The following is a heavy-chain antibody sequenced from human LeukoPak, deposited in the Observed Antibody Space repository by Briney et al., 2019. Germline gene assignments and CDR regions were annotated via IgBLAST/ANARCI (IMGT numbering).Heavy chain of an antibody. J-gene: IGHJ4*02. Sequence: GGSLRLSCAASGFTFNSYAMSWVRQAPGKGLEWVSAISGSGGSTYYADSVKGRFTISRDNSKNTLYLQMNSLRAEDTAVYYCAKAGYSSSWYFDYWGQGTLVTVSS. CDR2: ISGSGGST. CDR3: AKAGYSSSWYFDY. D-gene: IGHD6-13*01. V-gene: IGHV3-23*01. CDR1: GFTFNSYA.